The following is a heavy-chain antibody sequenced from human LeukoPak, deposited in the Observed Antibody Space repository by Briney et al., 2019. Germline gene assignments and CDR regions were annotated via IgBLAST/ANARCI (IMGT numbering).Heavy chain of an antibody. CDR2: MKSKTDGGTT. D-gene: IGHD3-9*01. CDR1: GCSFSNGW. J-gene: IGHJ5*02. Sequence: GGSLRLTCAASGCSFSNGWKSWVWQGPGKGLGLDGRMKSKTDGGTTDYAAPVKGRFTISRDDSKNTLYLQMNSLKTEDTAVYYCTTGLTYYDILTGYHQWPTWFDPWGQGTLVTVSS. V-gene: IGHV3-15*01. CDR3: TTGLTYYDILTGYHQWPTWFDP.